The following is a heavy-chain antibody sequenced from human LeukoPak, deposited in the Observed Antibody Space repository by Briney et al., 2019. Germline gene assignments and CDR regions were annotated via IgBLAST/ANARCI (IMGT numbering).Heavy chain of an antibody. D-gene: IGHD2-21*02. J-gene: IGHJ5*01. CDR2: LDPEDGET. Sequence: ASVKVSCKVSGYTLTELSMHWVRQAPGKGLEWMGGLDPEDGETIYAQKFQGRVTMIEDTSTDTAYMELSSLRSEDTAVYYCARGESSYCSGGCYFASWGQGTLVTISS. V-gene: IGHV1-24*01. CDR1: GYTLTELS. CDR3: ARGESSYCSGGCYFAS.